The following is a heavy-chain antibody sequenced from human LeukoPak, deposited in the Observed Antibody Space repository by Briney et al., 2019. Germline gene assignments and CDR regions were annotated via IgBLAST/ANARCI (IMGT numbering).Heavy chain of an antibody. CDR2: ISGSAHDV. CDR1: GFTFSDFY. CDR3: SRDPRHNDY. Sequence: GGSLRLSCAASGFTFSDFYMTWIRQAPGKGLELLSYISGSAHDVNYIDSVRGRFAISRDNAKNSLYLHMNSLTVEDTAVYYCSRDPRHNDYWGQGTLVTVSS. J-gene: IGHJ4*02. V-gene: IGHV3-11*01.